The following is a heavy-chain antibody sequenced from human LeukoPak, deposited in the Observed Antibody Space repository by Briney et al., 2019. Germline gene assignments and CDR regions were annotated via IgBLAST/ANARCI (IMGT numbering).Heavy chain of an antibody. J-gene: IGHJ3*02. CDR3: AKDGGSYYETYDAFDI. V-gene: IGHV3-23*01. CDR2: ISGSGGST. CDR1: GFTFSSYA. Sequence: HAGGSLRLSCAASGFTFSSYAMSWVRQAPGKGLEWVSAISGSGGSTYYADSVKGRFTISRDNSKNTLYLQMNSLRAEDTAVYYCAKDGGSYYETYDAFDIWGQGTMVTVSS. D-gene: IGHD1-26*01.